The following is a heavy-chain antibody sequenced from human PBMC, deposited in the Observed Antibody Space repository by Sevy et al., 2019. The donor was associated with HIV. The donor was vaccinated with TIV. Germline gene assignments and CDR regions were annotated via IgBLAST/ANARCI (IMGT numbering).Heavy chain of an antibody. D-gene: IGHD3-3*01. Sequence: SETLSLTCTVSRGSISSYYWSWIRQPPGKGLEWIGYIYYSGSTNYNPSLKSRVTISVDTSTNQFSLKLSSVTAADTAVYYCAREYRRPYYDFWSGYYAPSSFNWFDPWGHGTLVTVSS. CDR3: AREYRRPYYDFWSGYYAPSSFNWFDP. CDR2: IYYSGST. CDR1: RGSISSYY. V-gene: IGHV4-59*01. J-gene: IGHJ5*02.